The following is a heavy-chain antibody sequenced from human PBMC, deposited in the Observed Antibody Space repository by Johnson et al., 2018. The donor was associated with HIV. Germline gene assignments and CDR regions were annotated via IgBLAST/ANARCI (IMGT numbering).Heavy chain of an antibody. CDR2: IRYDGSNK. CDR1: GFTFSSYG. CDR3: AKNQEVSREDAFDI. J-gene: IGHJ3*02. Sequence: QVQLVESGGGVVQPGGSLRLSCAASGFTFSSYGMHWVRQAPGKGLEWVAFIRYDGSNKYYADSVKGRFTISRDNSKNTRYLQMNSLRAEDTAVYYCAKNQEVSREDAFDIWGQGTMVTVSS. D-gene: IGHD3-3*02. V-gene: IGHV3-30*02.